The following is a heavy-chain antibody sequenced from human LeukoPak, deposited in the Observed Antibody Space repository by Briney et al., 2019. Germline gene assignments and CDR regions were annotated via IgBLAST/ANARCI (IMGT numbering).Heavy chain of an antibody. CDR3: AREEYSSSYYFDY. CDR2: ISSSSSTI. D-gene: IGHD6-6*01. J-gene: IGHJ4*02. Sequence: GGSLRLSSAASGFTFSSYSMNWVRQAPGKGLEWVSYISSSSSTIYYADSVKGRFTISRDNAKNSQYLQMNSLRAEDTAVYYCAREEYSSSYYFDYWGQGTLVTVSS. V-gene: IGHV3-48*01. CDR1: GFTFSSYS.